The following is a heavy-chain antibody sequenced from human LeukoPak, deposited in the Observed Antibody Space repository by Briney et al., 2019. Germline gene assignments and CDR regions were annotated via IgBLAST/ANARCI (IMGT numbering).Heavy chain of an antibody. D-gene: IGHD5-12*01. J-gene: IGHJ4*02. CDR2: IYHSGST. V-gene: IGHV4-38-2*02. Sequence: SETLSLTCTVSGYSISSGYCWGWIRQPPGKGLEWIGSIYHSGSTYYNPSLKSRVTISVDTSKNQFSLKLSSVTAADTAVYYCARGGGYGNDYWGQGTLVTVSS. CDR3: ARGGGYGNDY. CDR1: GYSISSGYC.